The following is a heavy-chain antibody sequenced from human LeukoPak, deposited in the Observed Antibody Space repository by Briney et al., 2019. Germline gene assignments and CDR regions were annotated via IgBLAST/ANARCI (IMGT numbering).Heavy chain of an antibody. V-gene: IGHV4-59*01. CDR3: ASSPRGWGWFDP. CDR1: GGSISSYY. CDR2: IYYSGST. Sequence: SETLSLTCTVSGGSISSYYWSWIRQPPGKGLEWIGYIYYSGSTNYNPSLKSRVTISVDTSKNQFSLKLSSVTAADTAVYYCASSPRGWGWFDPWDQGTLVTVSS. D-gene: IGHD3-10*01. J-gene: IGHJ5*02.